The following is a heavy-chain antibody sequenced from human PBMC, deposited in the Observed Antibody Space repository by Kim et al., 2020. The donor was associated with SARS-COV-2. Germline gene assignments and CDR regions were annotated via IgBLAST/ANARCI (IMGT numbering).Heavy chain of an antibody. CDR2: IYPGDSET. CDR3: VRRGSGASCPDY. V-gene: IGHV5-51*01. J-gene: IGHJ4*01. Sequence: GESLKISCQGSGYSFASHWIGWVRQMPGKGLDWMGIIYPGDSETRYGPSFRGQVTISADKSTSTAYLQWNNLKAPDSAMYYCVRRGSGASCPDYWGHGTLVTVSS. D-gene: IGHD2-15*01. CDR1: GYSFASHW.